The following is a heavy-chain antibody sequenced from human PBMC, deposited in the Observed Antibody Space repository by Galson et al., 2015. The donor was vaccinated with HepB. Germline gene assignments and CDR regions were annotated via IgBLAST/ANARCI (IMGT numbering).Heavy chain of an antibody. V-gene: IGHV3-23*01. D-gene: IGHD3-22*01. CDR3: AKDGTYYYDSSIYFDAFDI. J-gene: IGHJ3*02. CDR2: ISGSGAST. Sequence: SLRLSCAASGFTFSDYAMSWVRQAPGKGLEWVSAISGSGASTYYADSVKGRFTISRDNSKSTLYLQMNSLRAEDTAVYYCAKDGTYYYDSSIYFDAFDIWGQGTMVTVSS. CDR1: GFTFSDYA.